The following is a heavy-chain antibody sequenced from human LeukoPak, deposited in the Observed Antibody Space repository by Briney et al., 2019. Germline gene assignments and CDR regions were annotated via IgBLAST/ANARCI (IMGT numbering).Heavy chain of an antibody. CDR3: ARDGIAAAAPRDAFDI. Sequence: ASVKVSCKASGYTFTGYYMHWVRQAPGQGLEWMGRINPNSGGTNYAQKFQGRVTMTRDTSISTAYMELSRLRSDDTAVYYCARDGIAAAAPRDAFDIWGQGTMVTVSS. V-gene: IGHV1-2*06. CDR2: INPNSGGT. J-gene: IGHJ3*02. D-gene: IGHD6-13*01. CDR1: GYTFTGYY.